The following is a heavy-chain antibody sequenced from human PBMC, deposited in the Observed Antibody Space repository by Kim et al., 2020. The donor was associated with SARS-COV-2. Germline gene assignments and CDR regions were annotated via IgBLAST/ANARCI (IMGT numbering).Heavy chain of an antibody. CDR3: ARVKQLVFFDY. CDR1: GGSISSSSYY. CDR2: IYYSGST. D-gene: IGHD6-6*01. J-gene: IGHJ4*02. Sequence: SETLSLTCTVSGGSISSSSYYWGWLRQPPGKGLEWIGSIYYSGSTYYNPSLKSRVTISVDTSKNQFSLKLSSVTAADTAVYYCARVKQLVFFDYWGQGTLVTVSS. V-gene: IGHV4-39*07.